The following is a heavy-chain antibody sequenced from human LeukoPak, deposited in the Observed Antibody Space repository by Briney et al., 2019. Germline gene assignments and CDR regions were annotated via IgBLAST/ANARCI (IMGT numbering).Heavy chain of an antibody. CDR2: ISSSGSTI. CDR3: ARVVTAAWDWFDP. CDR1: GFTFSDYY. Sequence: PGGSLRLSCAASGFTFSDYYMSWIRQAPGKGLEWVSYISSSGSTIYYADSVKGRFTISRDNAKNSLYLQMNSLRAEDTAVYYCARVVTAAWDWFDPWGQGTLVTVSS. J-gene: IGHJ5*02. V-gene: IGHV3-11*04. D-gene: IGHD2-2*01.